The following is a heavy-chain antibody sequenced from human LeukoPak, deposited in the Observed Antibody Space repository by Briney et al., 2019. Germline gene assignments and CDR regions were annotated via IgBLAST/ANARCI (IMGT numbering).Heavy chain of an antibody. Sequence: GRSLRLSCAASGFTFSSYGMHWVRQAPGKGLEWVAVIWYDGSNKYYADSVKGRFTISRDNSKNTLYLQMNSLRAEDTAVYYCARGLKSLLFDYWGQGTLVTVSS. V-gene: IGHV3-33*01. CDR1: GFTFSSYG. J-gene: IGHJ4*02. D-gene: IGHD3-3*01. CDR2: IWYDGSNK. CDR3: ARGLKSLLFDY.